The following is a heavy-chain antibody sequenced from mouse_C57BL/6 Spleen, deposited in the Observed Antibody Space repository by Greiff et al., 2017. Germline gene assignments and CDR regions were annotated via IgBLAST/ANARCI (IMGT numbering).Heavy chain of an antibody. CDR1: GYTFTSYW. J-gene: IGHJ2*01. D-gene: IGHD2-5*01. CDR3: AYSNYGEDY. Sequence: QVQLQQSGAELVRPGTSVKLSCKASGYTFTSYWMHWVKQRPGQGLEWIGVIDPSDSYTNYNQKFKGKATLTVDTSSSTAYMQLSSLTSEDSAVYYCAYSNYGEDYWGQGTTLTVSS. CDR2: IDPSDSYT. V-gene: IGHV1-59*01.